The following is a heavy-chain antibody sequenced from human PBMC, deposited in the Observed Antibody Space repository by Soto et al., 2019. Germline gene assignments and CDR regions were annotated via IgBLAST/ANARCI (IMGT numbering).Heavy chain of an antibody. V-gene: IGHV3-48*02. CDR2: ISSSSSTI. CDR1: GFTFSSYS. CDR3: ARGPLGDTAMDAPDYYYGMDV. Sequence: GGSLRLSCAASGFTFSSYSMNWVRQAPGKGLEWVSYISSSSSTIYYADSVKGRFTISRDNAKNSLYLQMNSLRDEDTAVYYCARGPLGDTAMDAPDYYYGMDVWGQGTTVTVSS. J-gene: IGHJ6*02. D-gene: IGHD5-18*01.